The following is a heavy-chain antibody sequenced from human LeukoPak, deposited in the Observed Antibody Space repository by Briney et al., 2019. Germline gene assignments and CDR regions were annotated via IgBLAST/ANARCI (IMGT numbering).Heavy chain of an antibody. D-gene: IGHD2-2*01. J-gene: IGHJ4*02. CDR1: GGSISSGGYY. CDR2: IYYSGST. CDR3: ARGRPYQLLYYDY. Sequence: SETLSLTCTVSGGSISSGGYYWSWIRQHPGKGLEWIGYIYYSGSTYYNPSLKSRVTISVDTSKNQFSLKLSSVTAADTAVYYCARGRPYQLLYYDYWGQGTLVTASS. V-gene: IGHV4-31*03.